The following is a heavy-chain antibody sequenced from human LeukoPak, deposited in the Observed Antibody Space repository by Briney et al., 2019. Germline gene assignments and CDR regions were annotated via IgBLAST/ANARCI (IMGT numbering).Heavy chain of an antibody. CDR1: GGSISSYY. CDR2: IYYSGST. J-gene: IGHJ2*01. D-gene: IGHD5-24*01. V-gene: IGHV4-59*01. Sequence: SETLSLTRTVSGGSISSYYWSWIRQPPGKGLEGIGYIYYSGSTNYNPSLKSRVTISVDTSKNQFSLKLSSVTAADTAVYYCARGSQRWLQYWYFDLWGRGTLVTVSS. CDR3: ARGSQRWLQYWYFDL.